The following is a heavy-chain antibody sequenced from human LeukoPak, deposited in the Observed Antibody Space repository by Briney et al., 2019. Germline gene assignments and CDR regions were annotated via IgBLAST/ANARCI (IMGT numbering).Heavy chain of an antibody. V-gene: IGHV1-2*02. Sequence: ASVKVSCKASGYTFTSYDINWVRQAPGQGLEWMGWINPNSGGTNYAQKFQGRVTMTRDTSISTAYMELSRLRSDDTAVYYCARGAARIFGVLTRAFDIWGQGTMVTVSS. J-gene: IGHJ3*02. CDR1: GYTFTSYD. CDR2: INPNSGGT. D-gene: IGHD3-3*01. CDR3: ARGAARIFGVLTRAFDI.